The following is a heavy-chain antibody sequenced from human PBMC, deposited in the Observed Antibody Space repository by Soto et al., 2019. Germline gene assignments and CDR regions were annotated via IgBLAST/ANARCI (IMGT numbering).Heavy chain of an antibody. CDR2: IYNDASYT. CDR3: TRGPRPISTGTGAY. Sequence: EVQLVESGGGLVPPGGSVRLSCAASGFIFKMYWMHWVRQTPGKGLVWISRIYNDASYTDYADSVKGRFTISRDNVNDTLYLQMNNLRAEDSGLYYCTRGPRPISTGTGAYWGQGTQVTVSS. CDR1: GFIFKMYW. J-gene: IGHJ4*02. V-gene: IGHV3-74*01. D-gene: IGHD3-10*01.